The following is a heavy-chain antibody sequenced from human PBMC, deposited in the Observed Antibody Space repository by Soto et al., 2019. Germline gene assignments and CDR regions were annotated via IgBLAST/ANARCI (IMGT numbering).Heavy chain of an antibody. V-gene: IGHV4-59*08. Sequence: SETLSLTCTVSGGSISSYYWSWIRQPPGKGLEWIGYIYYSGSTNYNPSLKSRVTISVDTSKNQFSLKLSSVTAADTAVYYCARHTVRGRLGAFDIWGQGTMVTVSS. CDR1: GGSISSYY. CDR2: IYYSGST. CDR3: ARHTVRGRLGAFDI. J-gene: IGHJ3*02. D-gene: IGHD4-4*01.